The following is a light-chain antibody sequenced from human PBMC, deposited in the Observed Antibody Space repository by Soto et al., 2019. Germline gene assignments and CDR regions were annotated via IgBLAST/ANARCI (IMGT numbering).Light chain of an antibody. CDR1: SSDVGGYNY. CDR2: EVS. V-gene: IGLV2-8*01. J-gene: IGLJ1*01. CDR3: SSYAGSNNFEV. Sequence: QSVLTQPPSASGSPGQSVTISCTGTSSDVGGYNYVPWYQQHPGKAPKLMIYEVSKRPSGVPVRFSGSKSGNTASLTVSGLQAEDEADYYCSSYAGSNNFEVFGTGTKVTVL.